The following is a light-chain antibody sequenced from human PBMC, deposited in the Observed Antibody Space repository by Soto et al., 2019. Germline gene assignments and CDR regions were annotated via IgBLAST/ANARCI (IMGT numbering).Light chain of an antibody. Sequence: DIPLTQSPSFLSASVGDRVTVTCRASQVINNYLAWYQQKPAKAPTLLIYAASTLQLGVPSRFSGSGSGTEFTLTINSLQPEDFATYFCQHLDGDRLYTFGQGTKLDI. CDR2: AAS. CDR1: QVINNY. J-gene: IGKJ2*01. V-gene: IGKV1-9*01. CDR3: QHLDGDRLYT.